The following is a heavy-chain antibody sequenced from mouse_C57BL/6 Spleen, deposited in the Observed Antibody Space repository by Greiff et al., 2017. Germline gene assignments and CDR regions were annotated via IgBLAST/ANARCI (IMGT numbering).Heavy chain of an antibody. D-gene: IGHD1-1*01. J-gene: IGHJ2*01. V-gene: IGHV1-69*01. CDR3: ARSPYYGSRKCFDY. Sequence: QVQLQQSGAELVMPGASVKLSCKASGYTFTSYWMHWVKQRPGQGLEWIGEIDPSDSYTNYNQKFKGKSTLTVDKSSSTAYMQLSSLTSEDAAVYYCARSPYYGSRKCFDYWGQGTTLTVSS. CDR2: IDPSDSYT. CDR1: GYTFTSYW.